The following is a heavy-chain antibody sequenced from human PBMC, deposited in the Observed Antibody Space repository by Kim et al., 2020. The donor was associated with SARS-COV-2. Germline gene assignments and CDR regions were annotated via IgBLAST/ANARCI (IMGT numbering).Heavy chain of an antibody. CDR1: GYTFTSFW. CDR3: ARLVAGNYYFGY. J-gene: IGHJ4*02. D-gene: IGHD6-19*01. V-gene: IGHV5-51*01. CDR2: IYPCDSDT. Sequence: GESLKISCKGSGYTFTSFWIGWVRQMPGKGLEWMGIIYPCDSDTRYSPSFQGHVTISADKSISAAFLQWNSLQASDSAMYYCARLVAGNYYFGYWGPGTLVTVSS.